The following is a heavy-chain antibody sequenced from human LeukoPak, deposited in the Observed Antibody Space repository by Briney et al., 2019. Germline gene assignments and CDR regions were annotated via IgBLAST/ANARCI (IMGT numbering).Heavy chain of an antibody. CDR1: GYTFSGYY. D-gene: IGHD4-23*01. CDR2: VNPNSGGT. V-gene: IGHV1-2*02. CDR3: ARDTYGGNWSLGY. J-gene: IGHJ4*02. Sequence: ASVKVSCRASGYTFSGYYIHWVRQAPGQGLEWMEWVNPNSGGTKYAQKFQGRVSMTSDTSISTAYMELSRLTSDDTAVYYCARDTYGGNWSLGYWGQGTLVTVSS.